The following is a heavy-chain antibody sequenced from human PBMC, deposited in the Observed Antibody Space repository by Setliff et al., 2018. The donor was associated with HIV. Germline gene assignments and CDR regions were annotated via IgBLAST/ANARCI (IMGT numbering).Heavy chain of an antibody. CDR2: IGPYNGRT. J-gene: IGHJ6*02. CDR1: GYMFIAYG. Sequence: ASVKVSCKTSGYMFIAYGMSWVRRAPGQGLEWMGWIGPYNGRTEYAQEFQGRVSLTIDTSASTAYMELRSLRSDDTAVYYCAREERKAPAGSGYYYYGMDVWGQGTMVTVSS. D-gene: IGHD6-13*01. V-gene: IGHV1-18*01. CDR3: AREERKAPAGSGYYYYGMDV.